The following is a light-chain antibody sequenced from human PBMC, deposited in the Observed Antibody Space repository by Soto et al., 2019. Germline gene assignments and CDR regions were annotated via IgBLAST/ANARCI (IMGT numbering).Light chain of an antibody. CDR3: QQDNHYRT. V-gene: IGKV1-5*01. CDR2: DAS. J-gene: IGKJ1*01. Sequence: DIQMTQSPSTLSAYVGDRVTITCRASQSISSWLGWYQQKPGKAPKFLIYDASSLEIGVPSRFSGSGSGTELCLTISSLQSDDFETDYCQQDNHYRTFGQGTRVEIK. CDR1: QSISSW.